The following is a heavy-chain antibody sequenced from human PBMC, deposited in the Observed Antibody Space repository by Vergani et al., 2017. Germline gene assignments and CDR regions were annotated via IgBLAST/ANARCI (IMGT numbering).Heavy chain of an antibody. V-gene: IGHV1-69*01. Sequence: QVQLVQSGAEVKKPGSSVKVSCKASGGTFSSYAISWVRQAPGQGLEWMGGIIPIFGTANYAQKFQGRVTITADESTRTAYMELSSLRSEDTAVYYCARVVSPYSSSYFDYWGQGTLVTVSS. CDR2: IIPIFGTA. CDR1: GGTFSSYA. D-gene: IGHD6-6*01. J-gene: IGHJ4*02. CDR3: ARVVSPYSSSYFDY.